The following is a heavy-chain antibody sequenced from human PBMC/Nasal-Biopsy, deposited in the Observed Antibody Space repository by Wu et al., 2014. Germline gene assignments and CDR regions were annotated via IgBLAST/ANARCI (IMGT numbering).Heavy chain of an antibody. CDR1: ISGDYY. CDR3: ARDSSTTVANFYFDI. V-gene: IGHV4-30-4*01. Sequence: ISGDYYWSWIRQSPGKGLEWIGYIYYSGSTFYNPSLKGRVTISVDTSKNQFSLGLNSVTAADTAVYYCARDSSTTVANFYFDIWGQGALVTVSS. D-gene: IGHD4-23*01. J-gene: IGHJ4*02. CDR2: IYYSGST.